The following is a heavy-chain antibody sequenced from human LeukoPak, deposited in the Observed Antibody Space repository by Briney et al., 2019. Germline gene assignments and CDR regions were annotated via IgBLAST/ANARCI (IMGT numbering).Heavy chain of an antibody. V-gene: IGHV4-4*02. Sequence: SETLSLTCAVSGGSITTTNWWSWVRQPPGKGLEWIGEVHLNGATNYDPSLESRFSMSIDKSNNHLSLEVTPVTAADTAMYYCTRESGAFSPFGFWGQGTLVTVSS. CDR2: VHLNGAT. D-gene: IGHD1-26*01. CDR1: GGSITTTNW. J-gene: IGHJ4*02. CDR3: TRESGAFSPFGF.